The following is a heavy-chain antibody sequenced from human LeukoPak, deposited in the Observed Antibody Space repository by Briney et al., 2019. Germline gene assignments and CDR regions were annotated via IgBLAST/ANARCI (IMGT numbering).Heavy chain of an antibody. J-gene: IGHJ4*02. V-gene: IGHV3-66*02. D-gene: IGHD2-21*01. CDR1: GFTVSSNY. Sequence: PGGSLRLSYAASGFTVSSNYMSWVRQAPGKGLEWVSVIYSGGSTYYADSVKGRFTISRDNSKNTLYLQMNSLRAEDTAVYYCASRGLWIGQYYFDYWGQGTLVTVSP. CDR3: ASRGLWIGQYYFDY. CDR2: IYSGGST.